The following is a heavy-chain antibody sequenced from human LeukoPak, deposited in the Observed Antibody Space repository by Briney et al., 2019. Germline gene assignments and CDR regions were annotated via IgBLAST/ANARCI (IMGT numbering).Heavy chain of an antibody. CDR1: GFTFSSFS. Sequence: GGSLRLSCAASGFTFSSFSMNWVRQAPGKGLEWVSSIITSSSYIYYADSVKGRFTISRDDAKNSLYLQMHSLRAEDTAVYYCARGAKIPIVIFGVLTPNWFDAWGQGTLVTVSS. D-gene: IGHD3-3*01. J-gene: IGHJ5*02. V-gene: IGHV3-21*01. CDR2: IITSSSYI. CDR3: ARGAKIPIVIFGVLTPNWFDA.